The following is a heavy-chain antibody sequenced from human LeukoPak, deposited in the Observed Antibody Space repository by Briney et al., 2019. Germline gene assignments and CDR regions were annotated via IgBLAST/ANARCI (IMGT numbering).Heavy chain of an antibody. CDR1: GYSISSGYY. Sequence: PSETLSLTCTASGYSISSGYYWGWIRQPPGKGLEWIGSIRQSGTTYHNPSLRSRVTISVDTSKNQFSLKLTSVTAADTAMYSCAREVRSGYFYFDYWGQGTLVTVSS. J-gene: IGHJ4*02. CDR2: IRQSGTT. CDR3: AREVRSGYFYFDY. V-gene: IGHV4-38-2*02. D-gene: IGHD5-12*01.